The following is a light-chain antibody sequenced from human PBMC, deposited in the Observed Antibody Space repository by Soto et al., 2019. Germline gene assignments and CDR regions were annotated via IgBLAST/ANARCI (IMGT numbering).Light chain of an antibody. J-gene: IGLJ3*02. CDR2: EVS. Sequence: QSALTQSPSASGSPGQSVTISCTGTSSDVGNYKYVSWYQQHPGKAPKLMIYEVSKRPSGVPDRFSGSKSGNTASLTVSWLQVEDEAHHYCSSYAGSNLWVFGGGTKVTVL. CDR1: SSDVGNYKY. V-gene: IGLV2-8*01. CDR3: SSYAGSNLWV.